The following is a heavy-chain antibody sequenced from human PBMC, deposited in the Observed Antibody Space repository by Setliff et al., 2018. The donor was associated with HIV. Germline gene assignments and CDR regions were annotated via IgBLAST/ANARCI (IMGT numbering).Heavy chain of an antibody. J-gene: IGHJ4*02. CDR1: GYTFTDYC. V-gene: IGHV1-69-2*01. CDR3: ATLDYYGPQTYNLALHY. Sequence: ASVKVSCKASGYTFTDYCMHWVQQAPGKGLEWMGRVDPKNGKTLYAENLRGRITITADTSTDTAYMELNSLRSEDTAMYYCATLDYYGPQTYNLALHYWGQGTLVTVSS. CDR2: VDPKNGKT. D-gene: IGHD3-10*01.